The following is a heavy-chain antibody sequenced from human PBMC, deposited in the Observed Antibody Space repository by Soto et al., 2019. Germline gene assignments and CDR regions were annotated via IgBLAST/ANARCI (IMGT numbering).Heavy chain of an antibody. Sequence: GGSLRLSCAAPDFTFSKYGMHWVRQAPGKGLEWVAVISSDGRNKDYADSVKGRFTISRDNSKNTLYLQMDSLRAEDTAVFYYAKIGGHSSSLYFYYPVDVWGQGTTVTVSS. D-gene: IGHD6-6*01. CDR1: DFTFSKYG. CDR3: AKIGGHSSSLYFYYPVDV. V-gene: IGHV3-30*18. CDR2: ISSDGRNK. J-gene: IGHJ6*02.